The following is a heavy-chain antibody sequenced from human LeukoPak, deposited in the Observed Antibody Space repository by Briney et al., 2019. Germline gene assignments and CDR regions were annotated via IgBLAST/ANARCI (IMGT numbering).Heavy chain of an antibody. V-gene: IGHV4-34*01. CDR2: INHGGST. D-gene: IGHD2-2*01. Sequence: SETLSLTCAVYGGSFSGYYWSWIRQPPGKGLEWIGEINHGGSTNYNPSLKSRVTISVDTSKNQFSLKLSSVTAADTAVYYCARRYCSSTSCRRWTDAFDIWGQGTMVTVSS. CDR1: GGSFSGYY. CDR3: ARRYCSSTSCRRWTDAFDI. J-gene: IGHJ3*02.